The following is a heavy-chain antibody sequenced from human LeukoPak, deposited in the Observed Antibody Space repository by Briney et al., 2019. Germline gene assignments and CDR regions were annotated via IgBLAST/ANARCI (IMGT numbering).Heavy chain of an antibody. CDR2: IIPNSGGT. D-gene: IGHD4-11*01. Sequence: ASVKVSCKASGYTFTDYYIHWVRQAPGQGLEWVGWIIPNSGGTIYAQKFQGRVTMTRDTSISTAYMELSRLRSDDTAVYYCARGLGVTTWNWFDPWGQGTLVTVSS. CDR1: GYTFTDYY. V-gene: IGHV1-2*02. CDR3: ARGLGVTTWNWFDP. J-gene: IGHJ5*02.